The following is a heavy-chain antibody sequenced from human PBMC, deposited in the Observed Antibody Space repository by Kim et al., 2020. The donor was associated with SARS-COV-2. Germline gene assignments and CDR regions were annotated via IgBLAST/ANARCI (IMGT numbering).Heavy chain of an antibody. Sequence: SVKVSCKASGVTFSIYAISWVRQAPGQGLEWMGGIIPIFGTANYAQKFQGRVTITADESTSTAYMELSSLRSEDTAVYYCARVPDENLGYGEDYWGQGTLVTVSS. V-gene: IGHV1-69*13. CDR2: IIPIFGTA. D-gene: IGHD4-17*01. CDR1: GVTFSIYA. J-gene: IGHJ4*02. CDR3: ARVPDENLGYGEDY.